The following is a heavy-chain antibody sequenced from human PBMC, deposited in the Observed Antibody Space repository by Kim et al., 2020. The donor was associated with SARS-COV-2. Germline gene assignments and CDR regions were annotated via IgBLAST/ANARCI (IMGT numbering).Heavy chain of an antibody. CDR2: ISSDSSYI. CDR1: AFTFSTCT. D-gene: IGHD6-6*01. CDR3: ARDLARGAFDV. V-gene: IGHV3-21*01. Sequence: GGSLRLSCAASAFTFSTCTMNWVRQAPGKGLEWISSISSDSSYIYYADSVKGRFIISRDNAKNSLYLQVNGLRAEDTAVYYCARDLARGAFDVWGQGTLATVSS. J-gene: IGHJ3*01.